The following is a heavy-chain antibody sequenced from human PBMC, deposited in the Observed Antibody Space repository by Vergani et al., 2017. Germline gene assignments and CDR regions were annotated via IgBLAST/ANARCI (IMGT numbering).Heavy chain of an antibody. D-gene: IGHD3-3*01. Sequence: EVQLVQSGAEVKKPGATVKISCKVSGYTFTDYYMHWVQQAPGKGLEWMGLVDPEDGETIYAEKFQGRVTITADTSTDTAYMELSSLRSEDTAVYYCARDGTYYDFWSGYYTWFDPWGQGTLVTVSS. J-gene: IGHJ5*02. V-gene: IGHV1-69-2*01. CDR3: ARDGTYYDFWSGYYTWFDP. CDR2: VDPEDGET. CDR1: GYTFTDYY.